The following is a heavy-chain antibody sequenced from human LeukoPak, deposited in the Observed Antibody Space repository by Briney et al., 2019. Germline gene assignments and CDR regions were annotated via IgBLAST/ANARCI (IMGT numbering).Heavy chain of an antibody. CDR2: ISYDGSNK. Sequence: GGSLRLSCATSGFTFSHYGMHWVRQAPGKGLEWVAVISYDGSNKYYADSVKGRFTISRDNSKNTLYLQMNSLRAEDTAVYYCAREVKRFLGWLSNWFDPWGQGTLVTVSS. D-gene: IGHD3-3*01. CDR1: GFTFSHYG. V-gene: IGHV3-30*19. CDR3: AREVKRFLGWLSNWFDP. J-gene: IGHJ5*02.